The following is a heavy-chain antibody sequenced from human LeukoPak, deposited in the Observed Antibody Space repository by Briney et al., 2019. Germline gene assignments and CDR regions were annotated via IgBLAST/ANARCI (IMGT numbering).Heavy chain of an antibody. Sequence: SETLSLTCAVYGGSFSGYYWSWLRQPPGKGLEWIGEINHSGSTNYNPSLKSRVTISVDTSKNQFSLKLSSVTAADTAVYYCARAPTTGHNRAFDYWGQGTLVTVSS. J-gene: IGHJ4*02. CDR3: ARAPTTGHNRAFDY. V-gene: IGHV4-34*01. CDR1: GGSFSGYY. CDR2: INHSGST. D-gene: IGHD4-17*01.